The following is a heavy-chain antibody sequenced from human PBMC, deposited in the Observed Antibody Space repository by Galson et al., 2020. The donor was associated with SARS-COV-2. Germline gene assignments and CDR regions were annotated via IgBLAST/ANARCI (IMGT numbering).Heavy chain of an antibody. CDR1: GFPFSTYS. CDR2: ISTSSSYT. V-gene: IGHV3-21*01. CDR3: ARDEGIRGKNYGVLYYGMGV. J-gene: IGHJ6*02. Sequence: NSGGSLRLFCAASGFPFSTYSMNWVRLAPGKGLEWVLSISTSSSYTYYVDSVKGRFSISRDNPRNSLYLQMNSRRAEDTAVYYCARDEGIRGKNYGVLYYGMGVWVQGAMVTV. D-gene: IGHD5-18*01.